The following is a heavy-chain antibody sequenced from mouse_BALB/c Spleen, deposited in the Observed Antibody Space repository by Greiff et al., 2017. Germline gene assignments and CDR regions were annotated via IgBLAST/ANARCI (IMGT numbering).Heavy chain of an antibody. D-gene: IGHD1-1*01. V-gene: IGHV14-3*02. CDR2: IDPANGNT. CDR1: GFNIKDTY. CDR3: ALDYYGSSWFAY. Sequence: VHVKQSGAELVKPGASVKLSCTASGFNIKDTYMHWVKQRPEQGLEWIGRIDPANGNTKYDPKFQGKATITADTSSNTAYLQLSSLTSEDTAVYYCALDYYGSSWFAYWGQGTLVTVSA. J-gene: IGHJ3*01.